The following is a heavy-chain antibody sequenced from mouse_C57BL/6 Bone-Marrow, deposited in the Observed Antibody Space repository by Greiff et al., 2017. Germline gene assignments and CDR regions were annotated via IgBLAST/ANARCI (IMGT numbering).Heavy chain of an antibody. V-gene: IGHV1-7*01. CDR2: INPSSGYT. J-gene: IGHJ4*01. Sequence: QVQLQQSGAELAKPGASVKLSCKASGYTFTSYWMHWVKQRPGQGLEWIGYINPSSGYTKYNQKVKDKATLTADKSSSTAYMQLSSLTYEDSAVXYCARRGNYDRYAMDYWGQGTSVTVSS. D-gene: IGHD2-1*01. CDR1: GYTFTSYW. CDR3: ARRGNYDRYAMDY.